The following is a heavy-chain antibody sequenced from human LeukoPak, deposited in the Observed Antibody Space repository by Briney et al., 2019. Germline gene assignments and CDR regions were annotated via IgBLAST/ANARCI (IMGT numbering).Heavy chain of an antibody. J-gene: IGHJ4*02. CDR2: IYYSGST. CDR3: AREGGYDSGFDY. CDR1: GGSISSGGYY. Sequence: SETLSLTCTVSGGSISSGGYYWSWIRQHPGKGLEWIGYIYYSGSTYYNPSLKSRVTISVDTSKDQFSLKLSSVTAADTAVYYCAREGGYDSGFDYWGQGTLVTVSS. V-gene: IGHV4-31*03. D-gene: IGHD5-12*01.